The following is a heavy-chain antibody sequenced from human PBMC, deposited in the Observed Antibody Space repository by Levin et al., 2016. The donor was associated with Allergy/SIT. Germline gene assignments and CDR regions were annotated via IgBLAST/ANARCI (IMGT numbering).Heavy chain of an antibody. D-gene: IGHD2-15*01. V-gene: IGHV4-39*01. J-gene: IGHJ3*02. Sequence: VRRCPGKGLEWIGSIYYSGSTYYNPSLKSRVTISVDTSKNQFSLKLSSVTAADTAVYYCARHVVADAFDIWGQGTMVTVSS. CDR2: IYYSGST. CDR3: ARHVVADAFDI.